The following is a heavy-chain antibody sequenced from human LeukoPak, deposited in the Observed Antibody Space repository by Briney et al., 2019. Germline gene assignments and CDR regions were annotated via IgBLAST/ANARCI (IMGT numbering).Heavy chain of an antibody. CDR2: INPNSGGT. D-gene: IGHD3-10*01. V-gene: IGHV1-2*02. Sequence: GASVKVSCKASGYTFTGYYMRWVRQAPGQGLEWMGWINPNSGGTNYAQKFQGRVTMTRDTSISTAYMELSRLRSDDTAVYYCARDKMGGSGSYYNWFDPWGQGTLVTVSS. J-gene: IGHJ5*02. CDR3: ARDKMGGSGSYYNWFDP. CDR1: GYTFTGYY.